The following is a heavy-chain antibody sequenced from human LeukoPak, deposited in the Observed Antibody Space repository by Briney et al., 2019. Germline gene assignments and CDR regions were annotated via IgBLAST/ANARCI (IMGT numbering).Heavy chain of an antibody. CDR3: AKDTRGEPEDWFDS. V-gene: IGHV3-23*01. D-gene: IGHD3-10*01. CDR2: ISGSGDNP. Sequence: QPGGSLRLSCAASGFRFSSYAMTWVRQAPGKGLEWVSGISGSGDNPYYADSVKGRFTISRDNSKNTLYLQMNSLRDEDTAEYYCAKDTRGEPEDWFDSWGQGTLVTVTS. CDR1: GFRFSSYA. J-gene: IGHJ5*01.